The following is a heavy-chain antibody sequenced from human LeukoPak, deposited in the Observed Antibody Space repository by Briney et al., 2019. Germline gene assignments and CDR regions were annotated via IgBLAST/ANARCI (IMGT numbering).Heavy chain of an antibody. Sequence: PGGSLRLSCAASGFIFSSYGMSWVRQAPGKGLEWVSAISGSGGSTYYADSVKGRFTISRDNSKNTLYLQMNSLRAEDTAVYYCAKNGDYYDSSGYYKYFDYWGQGTLVTVSS. D-gene: IGHD3-22*01. V-gene: IGHV3-23*01. CDR1: GFIFSSYG. CDR3: AKNGDYYDSSGYYKYFDY. J-gene: IGHJ4*02. CDR2: ISGSGGST.